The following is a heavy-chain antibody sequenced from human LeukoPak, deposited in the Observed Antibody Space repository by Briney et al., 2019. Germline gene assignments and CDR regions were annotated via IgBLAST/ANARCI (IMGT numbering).Heavy chain of an antibody. CDR2: INHSGST. CDR3: ARHDRYYDSSGYYYTYFDY. D-gene: IGHD3-22*01. J-gene: IGHJ4*02. Sequence: SETLSLTCAVYGGSFSGYYWSWIRQPPGKGLEWIGEINHSGSTNYNPSLKSRVTISVDTSKNQFSLKLSSVTAADTAVYYCARHDRYYDSSGYYYTYFDYWGQGTLVTVSS. CDR1: GGSFSGYY. V-gene: IGHV4-34*01.